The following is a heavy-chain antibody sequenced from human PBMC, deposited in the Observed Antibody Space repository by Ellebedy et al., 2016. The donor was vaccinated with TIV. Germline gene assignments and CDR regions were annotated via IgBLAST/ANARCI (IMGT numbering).Heavy chain of an antibody. Sequence: PGGSLRLSCAAPGITFTTYDVHWVRQAPGKGLEWVAAISYDGRNKPYADSVRGRFTISRDNSKNTVYLQMNSLRAHDTAVYYCARGGFGSWLDYWGQGTLVTVSS. V-gene: IGHV3-30-3*01. CDR2: ISYDGRNK. D-gene: IGHD6-13*01. CDR3: ARGGFGSWLDY. CDR1: GITFTTYD. J-gene: IGHJ4*02.